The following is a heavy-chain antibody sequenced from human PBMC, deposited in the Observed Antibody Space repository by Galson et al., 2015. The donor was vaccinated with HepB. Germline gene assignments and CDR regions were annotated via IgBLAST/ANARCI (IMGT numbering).Heavy chain of an antibody. D-gene: IGHD4-23*01. Sequence: QSGAEVKKPGESLRISCKGSGYSFTIDWISWGRQMPGKGLEWMGRIDPSDAYTNYSPSFQGHVTISADKSTSTAYLQWSSLKASDPAMYYCARHLENPDYGGNPQFSWFDPWGQGTLVTVSS. V-gene: IGHV5-10-1*01. J-gene: IGHJ5*02. CDR1: GYSFTIDW. CDR3: ARHLENPDYGGNPQFSWFDP. CDR2: IDPSDAYT.